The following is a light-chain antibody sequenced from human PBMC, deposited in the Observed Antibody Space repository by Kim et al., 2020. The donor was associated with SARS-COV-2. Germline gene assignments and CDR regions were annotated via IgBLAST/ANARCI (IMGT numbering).Light chain of an antibody. J-gene: IGKJ1*01. V-gene: IGKV1-5*03. Sequence: ASLGDRVTITCRASQSISSWLAWYQQKPGKAPKLLIYKASSLESGVPSRFSGSGSGTEFTLTISSLQPDDFATYYCQQYNSYPSTFGQGTKVDIK. CDR2: KAS. CDR1: QSISSW. CDR3: QQYNSYPST.